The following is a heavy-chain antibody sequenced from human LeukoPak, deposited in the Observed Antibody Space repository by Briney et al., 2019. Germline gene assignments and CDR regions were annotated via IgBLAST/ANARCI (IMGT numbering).Heavy chain of an antibody. J-gene: IGHJ4*02. CDR2: INPNSGGT. CDR1: GYTFTGYY. V-gene: IGHV1-2*02. D-gene: IGHD5-12*01. Sequence: ASVKVSCKASGYTFTGYYIHWVRQAPGQGLEWMGWINPNSGGTNYAQKFQGRVTMTRDTSISTAYMELSRLRSDDTAVYYCARPLSGYDYTDFDYWGQGTLVTVSS. CDR3: ARPLSGYDYTDFDY.